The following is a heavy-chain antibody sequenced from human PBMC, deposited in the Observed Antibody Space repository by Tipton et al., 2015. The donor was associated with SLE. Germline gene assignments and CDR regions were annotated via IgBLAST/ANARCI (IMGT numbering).Heavy chain of an antibody. CDR1: GGTFSSYA. J-gene: IGHJ6*02. V-gene: IGHV1-18*01. CDR3: ARGFSSMVQGVKSVMDV. D-gene: IGHD3-10*01. Sequence: QLVQSGPEVKKPGSSVKVSCKASGGTFSSYAISWVRQAPGQGLEWMGWISAYNGNTNYAQKLQGRVTMTTDTSTSTAYMELRSLRSEDTAVYYCARGFSSMVQGVKSVMDVWGQGTTVTVSS. CDR2: ISAYNGNT.